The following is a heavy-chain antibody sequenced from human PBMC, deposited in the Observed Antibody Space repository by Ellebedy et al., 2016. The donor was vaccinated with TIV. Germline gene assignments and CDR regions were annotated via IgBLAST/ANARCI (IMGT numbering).Heavy chain of an antibody. CDR3: AREAWGSYGTEYLQH. CDR2: ISSGISI. CDR1: GFTFSSSW. D-gene: IGHD3-16*01. Sequence: GESLKISCAASGFTFSSSWVHWVRQVPGKGLEWISYISSGISIYYADSVKGRFTISRDNAKNSLYLQMNSLRVEDTAVYYCAREAWGSYGTEYLQHWGQGTLVTVSA. J-gene: IGHJ1*01. V-gene: IGHV3-69-1*01.